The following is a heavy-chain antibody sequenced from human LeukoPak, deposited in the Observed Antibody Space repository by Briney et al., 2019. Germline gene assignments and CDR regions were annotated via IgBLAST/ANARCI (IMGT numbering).Heavy chain of an antibody. CDR3: ARDRETYYYDSSGYGHDY. V-gene: IGHV1-69*05. CDR1: GGTFSSYA. D-gene: IGHD3-22*01. Sequence: ASVKVSCKASGGTFSSYAISWVRQAPGQGLEWMGGIIPIFGTANYAQKFQGRVTMTTDTSTSTAYMELRSLRSDDTAVYYCARDRETYYYDSSGYGHDYWGQGTLVTVSS. CDR2: IIPIFGTA. J-gene: IGHJ4*02.